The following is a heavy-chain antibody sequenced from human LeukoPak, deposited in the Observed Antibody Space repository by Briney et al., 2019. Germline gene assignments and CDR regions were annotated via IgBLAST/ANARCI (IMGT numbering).Heavy chain of an antibody. J-gene: IGHJ4*02. CDR2: ISYDGNHK. CDR1: GLTFSSYN. Sequence: GGSLRLSCAASGLTFSSYNMHWVRQAPGKGLEWVAVISYDGNHKYHADSVKGRFTISRDNSKNTLYLQMNGLRADDTAVYYCAKGYDYRSGAGSFDYWGQGTLVTVSS. V-gene: IGHV3-30*18. CDR3: AKGYDYRSGAGSFDY. D-gene: IGHD3-10*01.